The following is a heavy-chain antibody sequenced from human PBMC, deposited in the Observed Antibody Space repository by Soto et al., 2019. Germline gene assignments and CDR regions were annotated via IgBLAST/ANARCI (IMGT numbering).Heavy chain of an antibody. V-gene: IGHV4-59*01. CDR3: ARVGQYYFEY. Sequence: QVQLQESGPGLVKPSETLSLTCTVSGGSISSYYWSWIRQPPGKGLEYIGYIYYTGGTNYNPSLKTRVNMTIDTSKNQFSLKLRSVTAADTAVYYCARVGQYYFEYWGQGTLVTVSS. CDR1: GGSISSYY. J-gene: IGHJ4*02. CDR2: IYYTGGT.